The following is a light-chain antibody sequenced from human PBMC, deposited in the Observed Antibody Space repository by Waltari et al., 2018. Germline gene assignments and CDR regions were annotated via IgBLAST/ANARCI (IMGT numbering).Light chain of an antibody. CDR3: QKYGTLPAT. Sequence: DIFLTQSPGTLSLSPGEGATLSCRASQSISRFLAWYQQKPGQAPRLLIYDASTRATGIPDMFSGSGSGTDFSLTISRLEPEDFAVYYCQKYGTLPATFGQGTKVEIK. CDR2: DAS. CDR1: QSISRF. J-gene: IGKJ1*01. V-gene: IGKV3-20*01.